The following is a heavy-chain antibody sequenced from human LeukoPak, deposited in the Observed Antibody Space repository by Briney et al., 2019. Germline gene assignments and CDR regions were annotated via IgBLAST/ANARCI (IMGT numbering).Heavy chain of an antibody. CDR1: GYTFTGYY. Sequence: GASVKVSCKASGYTFTGYYTHWVRQAPGQGLEWMGWINPNSGGTNYAQKFQGRVTMTRDTSISTAYMELSRLRSDDTAVYYCARRVGYCTNGVCYNYFDYWGQGTLVTVSS. CDR2: INPNSGGT. J-gene: IGHJ4*02. CDR3: ARRVGYCTNGVCYNYFDY. V-gene: IGHV1-2*02. D-gene: IGHD2-8*01.